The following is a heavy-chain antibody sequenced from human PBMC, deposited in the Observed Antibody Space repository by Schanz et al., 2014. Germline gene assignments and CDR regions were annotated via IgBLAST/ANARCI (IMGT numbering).Heavy chain of an antibody. CDR1: GFSFSSYA. V-gene: IGHV3-23*04. J-gene: IGHJ4*02. CDR2: ISGSGGST. Sequence: EVHLVESGGGLVQPGGSLRLSCAASGFSFSSYAMGWVRQARGKGLEWVSAISGSGGSTYYADSVKGRFTISRDNSKNTLYLQMNSLRAEDTAVYYCARGGPAYYFDDWGQGTLVTVSS. CDR3: ARGGPAYYFDD.